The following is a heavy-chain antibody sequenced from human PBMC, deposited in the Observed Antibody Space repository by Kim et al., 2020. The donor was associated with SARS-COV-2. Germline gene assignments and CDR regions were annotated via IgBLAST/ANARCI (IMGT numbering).Heavy chain of an antibody. V-gene: IGHV3-30*04. CDR2: ISYDGSNK. CDR3: ARDSGTVTTPDY. CDR1: GFTFSSYA. Sequence: GGSLRLSCAASGFTFSSYAMHWVRQAPGKGLEWVAVISYDGSNKYYADSVKGRFTISRDNSKNTLYLQMNSLRAEDTAGYYCARDSGTVTTPDYWGQGTL. D-gene: IGHD4-17*01. J-gene: IGHJ4*02.